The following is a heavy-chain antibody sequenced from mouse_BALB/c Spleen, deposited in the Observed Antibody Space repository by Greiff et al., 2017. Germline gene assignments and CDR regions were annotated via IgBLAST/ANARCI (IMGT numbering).Heavy chain of an antibody. V-gene: IGHV3-2*02. CDR3: ARGLWDWFAY. Sequence: EVHLVESGPGLVKPSQSLSLTCTVTGYSITSDYAWNWIRQFPGNKLEWMGYISYSGSTSYNPSLKSRISITRDTSKNQFFLQLNSVTTEDTATYYCARGLWDWFAYWGQGTLVTVSA. D-gene: IGHD1-1*02. CDR2: ISYSGST. CDR1: GYSITSDYA. J-gene: IGHJ3*01.